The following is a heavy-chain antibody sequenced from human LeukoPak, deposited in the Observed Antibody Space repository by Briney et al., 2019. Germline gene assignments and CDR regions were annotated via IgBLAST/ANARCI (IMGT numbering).Heavy chain of an antibody. D-gene: IGHD3-22*01. Sequence: SETLSLTCTVSGGSISSSSYYWGWIRQPPGKGLEWIGSIYYSGSTCYNPSLKSRVTISVDTSKNQFSLKLSSVTAADTAVYYCASRLYYYDSSGYRSTLFDYWGQGTLVTVSS. CDR1: GGSISSSSYY. J-gene: IGHJ4*02. CDR2: IYYSGST. V-gene: IGHV4-39*01. CDR3: ASRLYYYDSSGYRSTLFDY.